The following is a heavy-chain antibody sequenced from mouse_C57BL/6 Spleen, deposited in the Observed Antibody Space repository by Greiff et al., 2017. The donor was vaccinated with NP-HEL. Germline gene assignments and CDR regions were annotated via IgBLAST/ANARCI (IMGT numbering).Heavy chain of an antibody. CDR3: ARDSSDLYYFDY. V-gene: IGHV2-6*03. CDR2: IWSDGST. J-gene: IGHJ2*01. Sequence: QVQLKESGPGLVAPSPSLSITCTVSGFSLTSYGVHWVRQPPGKGLEWLVVIWSDGSTTYNSALKSRLSISKDNSKSQVVLKMNSLQTDDTAMYYCARDSSDLYYFDYWGQGTTLTVSS. D-gene: IGHD3-2*02. CDR1: GFSLTSYG.